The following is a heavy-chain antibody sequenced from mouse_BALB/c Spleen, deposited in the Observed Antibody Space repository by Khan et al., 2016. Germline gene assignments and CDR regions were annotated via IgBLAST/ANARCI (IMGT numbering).Heavy chain of an antibody. V-gene: IGHV9-3-1*01. D-gene: IGHD1-1*01. Sequence: QIQLVQSGPELKKPGETVKISCKASGYTFTNFGINWVRQAPGKGLEWMDWIYTNTGETTYDDDFKGRFAFSLETSASTAYLQINNLKTEDTATYFYSTGITTVIATRRHYWGQGTTLTVSS. CDR3: STGITTVIATRRHY. J-gene: IGHJ2*01. CDR2: IYTNTGET. CDR1: GYTFTNFG.